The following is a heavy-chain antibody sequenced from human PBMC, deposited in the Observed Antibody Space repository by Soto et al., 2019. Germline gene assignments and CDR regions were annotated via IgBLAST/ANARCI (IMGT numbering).Heavy chain of an antibody. Sequence: GGSLRLSCAASGFTFSSYGMHWVRQAPGKGLEWVAVIWYDGSNKYYADSVKGRFTISRDNSKNTLYLQMNSLRAEDTAVYYCARDLLVRFGEFRPLFDYWGQGTLVTVSS. CDR3: ARDLLVRFGEFRPLFDY. CDR2: IWYDGSNK. V-gene: IGHV3-33*01. J-gene: IGHJ4*02. D-gene: IGHD3-10*01. CDR1: GFTFSSYG.